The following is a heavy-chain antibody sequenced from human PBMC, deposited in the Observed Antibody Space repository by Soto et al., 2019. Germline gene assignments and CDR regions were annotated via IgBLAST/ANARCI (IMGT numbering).Heavy chain of an antibody. CDR1: GFSLKTNEVG. J-gene: IGHJ4*02. D-gene: IGHD3-9*01. V-gene: IGHV2-5*02. CDR3: AHRFDWYYFNF. Sequence: QITLKESGPTLVKPTQTLTLTCTFSGFSLKTNEVGVGWIRQPPGKALEWLALIYWDDDKRYSPSLKSRLTTTKDTSKNQVVLTMTNMDPVDTATYYCAHRFDWYYFNFWGQGTLVTVSS. CDR2: IYWDDDK.